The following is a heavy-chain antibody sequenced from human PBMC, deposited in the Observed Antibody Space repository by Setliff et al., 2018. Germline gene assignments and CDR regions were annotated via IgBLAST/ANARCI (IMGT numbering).Heavy chain of an antibody. D-gene: IGHD6-19*01. V-gene: IGHV1-2*02. Sequence: ASVKVSCKASGYTFTSYDINWVRQATGQGLEWMGWINPNSGGTNYAQKFQGRVTMTRDTSISTAYMELSRLRSDDTAVYYCAGEEVGRYSSGWYISSDNWFDPWGQGTLVTVS. J-gene: IGHJ5*02. CDR2: INPNSGGT. CDR1: GYTFTSYD. CDR3: AGEEVGRYSSGWYISSDNWFDP.